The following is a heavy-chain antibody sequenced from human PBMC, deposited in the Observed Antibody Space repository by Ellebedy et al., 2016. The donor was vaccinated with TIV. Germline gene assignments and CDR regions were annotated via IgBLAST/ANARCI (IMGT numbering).Heavy chain of an antibody. CDR3: ARDLGSSWYGYFDY. Sequence: SETLSLXXTVSGGSISSYYWSWIRQPAGKGLEWIGRIYTSGSTNYNPSLKSRVTMSVDTSKNQFSLKLSSVTAADTAVYYCARDLGSSWYGYFDYWGQGTLVTVSS. J-gene: IGHJ4*02. CDR2: IYTSGST. V-gene: IGHV4-4*07. D-gene: IGHD6-13*01. CDR1: GGSISSYY.